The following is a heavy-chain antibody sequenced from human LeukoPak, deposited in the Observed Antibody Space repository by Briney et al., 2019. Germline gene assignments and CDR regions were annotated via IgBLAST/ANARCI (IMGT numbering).Heavy chain of an antibody. Sequence: SETLSLTCTVSGGSISSYYWSWIRQPSGKGLEWIGYIYYSGSTNYNPSLKSRVTISVDTSKNQFSLKLSSVTAADTAVYYCARDPGVLLTDAFDIWGQGTMVTVSS. CDR3: ARDPGVLLTDAFDI. D-gene: IGHD3-10*01. J-gene: IGHJ3*02. V-gene: IGHV4-59*01. CDR2: IYYSGST. CDR1: GGSISSYY.